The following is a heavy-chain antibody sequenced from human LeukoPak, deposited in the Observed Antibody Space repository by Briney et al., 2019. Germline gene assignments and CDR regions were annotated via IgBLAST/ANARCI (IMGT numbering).Heavy chain of an antibody. CDR1: GGSISSGGYY. D-gene: IGHD1-26*01. CDR3: AREERIVGATTHAFDI. J-gene: IGHJ3*02. V-gene: IGHV4-31*03. CDR2: IYYSGST. Sequence: SQTLSLTCTVSGGSISSGGYYWSWIRQHPGKGLEWIGYIYYSGSTNYNPSLKSRVTISVDKSKNQFSLKLSSVTAADTAVYYCAREERIVGATTHAFDIWGQGTMVTVSS.